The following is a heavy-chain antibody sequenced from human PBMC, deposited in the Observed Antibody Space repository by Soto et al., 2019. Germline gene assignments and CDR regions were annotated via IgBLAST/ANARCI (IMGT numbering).Heavy chain of an antibody. D-gene: IGHD6-19*01. CDR2: ISAYNGNT. J-gene: IGHJ4*02. CDR3: ARDLAAGLVDY. V-gene: IGHV1-18*01. Sequence: QVQLVQSGAEMKKPGASVKVSCKASGYTFTSHGISWVRQAPGQGLEWMGWISAYNGNTNYAQMLQVRVTMTTDTSTSTAYMELRSLTSDDTAVYYCARDLAAGLVDYWGQGTLVTVSS. CDR1: GYTFTSHG.